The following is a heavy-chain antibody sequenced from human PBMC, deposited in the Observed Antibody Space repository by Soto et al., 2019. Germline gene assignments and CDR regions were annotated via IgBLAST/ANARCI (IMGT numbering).Heavy chain of an antibody. CDR3: GRGRSGQIVIFY. V-gene: IGHV1-2*02. J-gene: IGHJ4*02. CDR2: IGPESGAT. CDR1: GYTFTGHY. D-gene: IGHD3-3*02. Sequence: ASVKVSCTTSGYTFTGHYILWERQAPQQEREWMGEIGPESGATRYAEKCRGRVTMTMDTSITTVYMELRNLSPDDTAVYYWGRGRSGQIVIFYWGQGTPVTVSS.